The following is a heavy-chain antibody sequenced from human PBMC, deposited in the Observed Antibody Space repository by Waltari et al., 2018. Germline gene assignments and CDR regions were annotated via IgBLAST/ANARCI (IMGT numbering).Heavy chain of an antibody. J-gene: IGHJ4*02. CDR3: ARPQARGYSGYDLDY. Sequence: QVPLVQSGAAVKKPGASVNVSDKASGYTFTGYYIEGVRQTAGQGLEWMGRINPNSGGTNYAQKFHGRVTMTRDTSISTAYMELSRLRSDDTAVYYCARPQARGYSGYDLDYWGQGTLVTVSS. CDR1: GYTFTGYY. CDR2: INPNSGGT. V-gene: IGHV1-2*06. D-gene: IGHD5-12*01.